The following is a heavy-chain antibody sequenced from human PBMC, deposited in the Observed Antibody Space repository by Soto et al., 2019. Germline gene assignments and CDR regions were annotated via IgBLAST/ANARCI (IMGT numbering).Heavy chain of an antibody. CDR1: GFTFSTYW. CDR2: IKEDGSEK. Sequence: VQLVESGGDLVQPGGSLRLSCAASGFTFSTYWMSWVRQAPGKGLEWVANIKEDGSEKYYVESVKGRFTISRDNAKNSLYLQMNSLRAEDTAIYYCARGVGHCSGGKCYTLFDSWGQGTLVTVSS. J-gene: IGHJ4*02. D-gene: IGHD2-15*01. CDR3: ARGVGHCSGGKCYTLFDS. V-gene: IGHV3-7*01.